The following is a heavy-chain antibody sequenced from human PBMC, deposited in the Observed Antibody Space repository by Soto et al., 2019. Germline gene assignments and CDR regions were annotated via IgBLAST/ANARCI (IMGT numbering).Heavy chain of an antibody. D-gene: IGHD2-15*01. CDR1: GCPPSTVYYC. CDR3: ARGRYCFTGRCFPNWFDA. CDR2: IYKSTTT. J-gene: IGHJ5*02. Sequence: PSVTRPLTCSIAGCPPSTVYYCSAWFRQPPGQALEYIGYIYKSTTTYYNPSFESRVAISLDTSKSQFSLTVTSVTAADTAVYFCARGRYCFTGRCFPNWFDAWGQGSLVAV. V-gene: IGHV4-30-4*01.